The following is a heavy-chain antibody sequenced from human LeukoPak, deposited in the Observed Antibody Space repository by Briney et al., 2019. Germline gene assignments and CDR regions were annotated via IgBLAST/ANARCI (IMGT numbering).Heavy chain of an antibody. D-gene: IGHD1-1*01. Sequence: SETLSLTCTVSGDSVSIYYWSWIRQPPGQGLEWIGYIHYRGNTNYNPSLKSRVTMAVDTSKNQFSLKVSSVTAADTAVYYCARAGNNWSFDYWGQGTLVTVSS. J-gene: IGHJ4*02. CDR2: IHYRGNT. CDR3: ARAGNNWSFDY. CDR1: GDSVSIYY. V-gene: IGHV4-59*02.